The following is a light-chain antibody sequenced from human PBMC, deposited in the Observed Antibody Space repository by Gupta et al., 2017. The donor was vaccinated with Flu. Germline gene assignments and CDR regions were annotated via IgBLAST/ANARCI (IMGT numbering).Light chain of an antibody. Sequence: QPVLTQSSSASASLGSSVKLTCTLNSGHNSYIIAWHQQQPGKAPRFLMKLEGSGSYNKGSGVPDRFSGSSSGADRYLKISNLQSEEEADDYCENWDSDTYVFGTGTKVTV. V-gene: IGLV4-60*03. J-gene: IGLJ1*01. CDR2: LEGSGSY. CDR3: ENWDSDTYV. CDR1: SGHNSYI.